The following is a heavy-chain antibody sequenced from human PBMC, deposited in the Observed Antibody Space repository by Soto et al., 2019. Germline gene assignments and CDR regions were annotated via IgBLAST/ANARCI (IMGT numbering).Heavy chain of an antibody. CDR3: ARDRGYSSGWGRRLGAFDI. D-gene: IGHD6-19*01. Sequence: QVQLQESGPGLVKPSGTLSLTCAVSSGSISSSNWWSWVRQPPGKGLEWIGEIYHSGSTNYNPSLKSRVTISVDTSKDPFSLKLSSVTAADTAVYYCARDRGYSSGWGRRLGAFDIWGQGTMVTVSS. CDR1: SGSISSSNW. J-gene: IGHJ3*02. V-gene: IGHV4-4*02. CDR2: IYHSGST.